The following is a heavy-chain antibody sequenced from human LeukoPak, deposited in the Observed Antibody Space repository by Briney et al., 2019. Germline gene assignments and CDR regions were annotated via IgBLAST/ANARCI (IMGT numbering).Heavy chain of an antibody. CDR1: GFTFSSYG. V-gene: IGHV3-30*18. Sequence: PGRSLRLSYAASGFTFSSYGMHWVRQAPGKGLEWVAVISYDGSNKYYADSVKGRFTISRDNSKNTLYLQMNSLRAEDTAVYYCAKDRSYGSETYYFDYWGQGTLVTVSS. CDR2: ISYDGSNK. D-gene: IGHD3-10*01. CDR3: AKDRSYGSETYYFDY. J-gene: IGHJ4*02.